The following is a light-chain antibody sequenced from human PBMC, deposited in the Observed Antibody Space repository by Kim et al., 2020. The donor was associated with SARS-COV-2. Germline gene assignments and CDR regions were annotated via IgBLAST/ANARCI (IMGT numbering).Light chain of an antibody. J-gene: IGKJ1*01. Sequence: ASVGDRVTITCRASQGISNDLAWYQQKPGKAPELLIYAASTLQSGVPSRFSGSGSGTDFTLTISSLQPEDVATYYCQSYNSAPWTFGHGTKVEIK. CDR2: AAS. CDR3: QSYNSAPWT. CDR1: QGISND. V-gene: IGKV1-27*01.